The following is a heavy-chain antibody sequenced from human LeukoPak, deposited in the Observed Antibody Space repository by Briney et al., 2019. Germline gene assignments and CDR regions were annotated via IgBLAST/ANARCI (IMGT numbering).Heavy chain of an antibody. J-gene: IGHJ4*02. Sequence: SETLSLTCTVSGGSISSSSYYWGWIRQPPGKGLEWIGSIYYSGSTYYNPSLKSRVTISVDTSKNQFSLKLSSVTAADTAVYYCAREGGRTGIAAAGTYYWGQGTLVTVPS. CDR2: IYYSGST. V-gene: IGHV4-39*02. CDR3: AREGGRTGIAAAGTYY. D-gene: IGHD6-13*01. CDR1: GGSISSSSYY.